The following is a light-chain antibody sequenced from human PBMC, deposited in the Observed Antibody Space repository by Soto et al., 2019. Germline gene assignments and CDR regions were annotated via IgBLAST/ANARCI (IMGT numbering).Light chain of an antibody. CDR1: QSVSSN. Sequence: EIVMTQSPATLSVSPGERATLSCRASQSVSSNLAWYQQKPGQAPRLLIYRASTRVTGIPARFSGSGSGTEFTLTISSLQSEDFAVYYCQQCNNWPPLTFGGGTKVEIK. CDR3: QQCNNWPPLT. CDR2: RAS. V-gene: IGKV3-15*01. J-gene: IGKJ4*01.